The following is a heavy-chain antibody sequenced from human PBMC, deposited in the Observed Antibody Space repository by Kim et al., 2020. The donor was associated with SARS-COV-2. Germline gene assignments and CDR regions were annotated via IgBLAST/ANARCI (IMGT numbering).Heavy chain of an antibody. V-gene: IGHV1-3*01. CDR2: NT. J-gene: IGHJ4*02. CDR3: VRYGAARFDY. Sequence: NTKYSQKVQDRVTITRDTAATTAYMELSSLTSEDTAMYFCVRYGAARFDYWGQGTLVTVSS. D-gene: IGHD2-15*01.